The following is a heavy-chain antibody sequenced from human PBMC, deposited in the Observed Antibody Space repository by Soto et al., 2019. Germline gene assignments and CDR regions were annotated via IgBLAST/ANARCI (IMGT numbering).Heavy chain of an antibody. CDR1: GDTFTEYY. D-gene: IGHD2-21*02. Sequence: QVQLMQSGAEVKKPGASVKVSCKASGDTFTEYYIHWVRQAPGQGLEWMGTVNPSGGHTTYAQHFLGRVTMTRDASTSTLYMELTTLTSEDTAVHYCARGGPVVVVTAALDYCGQGTLVTVSS. CDR3: ARGGPVVVVTAALDY. CDR2: VNPSGGHT. V-gene: IGHV1-46*01. J-gene: IGHJ4*02.